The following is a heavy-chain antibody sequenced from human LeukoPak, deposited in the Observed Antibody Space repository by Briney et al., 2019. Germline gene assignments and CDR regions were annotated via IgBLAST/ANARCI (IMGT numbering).Heavy chain of an antibody. CDR3: ARGRRPGTMVRGVFLSFDY. J-gene: IGHJ4*02. V-gene: IGHV4-39*07. Sequence: PSETLSLTCTVSGGSISSSSYYWGWIRQPPGKGLEWIGSIYYSGSTNYNPSLKSRVTISVDTSKNQFSLKLSSVTAADTAVYYCARGRRPGTMVRGVFLSFDYWGQGTLVTVSS. D-gene: IGHD3-10*01. CDR2: IYYSGST. CDR1: GGSISSSSYY.